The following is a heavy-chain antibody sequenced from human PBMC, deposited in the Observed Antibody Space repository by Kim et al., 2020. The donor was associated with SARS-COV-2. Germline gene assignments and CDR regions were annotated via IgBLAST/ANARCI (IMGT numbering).Heavy chain of an antibody. CDR1: GYTFTSYA. Sequence: ASVKVSCKASGYTFTSYAMNWVRQAPGQGLEWMGWINTNTGNPTYAQGFTGRFVFSLDTSVSTAYLQICSLKAEDTAVYYCARDEKYQLLENGMDVWGQGTTVTVSS. D-gene: IGHD2-2*01. J-gene: IGHJ6*02. CDR2: INTNTGNP. CDR3: ARDEKYQLLENGMDV. V-gene: IGHV7-4-1*01.